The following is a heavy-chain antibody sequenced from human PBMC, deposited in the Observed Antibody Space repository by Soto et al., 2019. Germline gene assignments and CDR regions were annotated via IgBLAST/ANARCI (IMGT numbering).Heavy chain of an antibody. D-gene: IGHD6-13*01. V-gene: IGHV3-23*01. Sequence: GGSLRLSCAASGFTFTDYALSWVRQAPGKGLEWVATISGIGGSTYLADSVKGRLSISRDNSKNTVSLLMNSLRAEDTAVYFRARGSSRYISSWYYFDYWGRGTLVTVSS. CDR3: ARGSSRYISSWYYFDY. CDR1: GFTFTDYA. J-gene: IGHJ4*02. CDR2: ISGIGGST.